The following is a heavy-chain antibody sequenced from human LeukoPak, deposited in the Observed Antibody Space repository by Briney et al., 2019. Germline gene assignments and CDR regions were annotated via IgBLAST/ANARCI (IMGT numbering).Heavy chain of an antibody. CDR1: GGTFSSYA. D-gene: IGHD3-22*01. V-gene: IGHV1-69*01. CDR3: ARSSRYYDSSGLQAYYFDY. CDR2: IIPIFGTA. J-gene: IGHJ4*02. Sequence: ASVKVSCKXSGGTFSSYAISWVRQAPGQGLEWMGGIIPIFGTANYAQKFQGRVTITADESTSTAYMELSSLRSEDTAVYYCARSSRYYDSSGLQAYYFDYWGQGTLVTVSS.